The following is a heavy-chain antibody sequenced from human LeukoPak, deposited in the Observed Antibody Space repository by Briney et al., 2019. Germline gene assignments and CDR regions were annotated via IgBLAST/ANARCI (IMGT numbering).Heavy chain of an antibody. J-gene: IGHJ6*03. CDR2: ISYDGSNK. CDR3: ARSRSDGPRITMVRGRAGYMDV. D-gene: IGHD3-10*01. CDR1: GFTFSSYA. V-gene: IGHV3-30*01. Sequence: GGSLRLSCAASGFTFSSYAMHWVRQAPGKGLEWVAVISYDGSNKYYADSVKGRFTISRDNSKNTLYLQMNSLRAEDTAVYYCARSRSDGPRITMVRGRAGYMDVWGKGTTVTVSS.